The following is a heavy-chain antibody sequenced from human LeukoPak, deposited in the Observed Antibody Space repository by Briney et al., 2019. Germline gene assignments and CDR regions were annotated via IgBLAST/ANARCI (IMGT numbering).Heavy chain of an antibody. Sequence: GGSLRLSCAASGFSFSSYAMAWVRQAPGKGLEWVSTISGSGGTTHYADSVKGRFTISRDNSKDTLYLQMNSLRAEDTAVYYCAKDPYFYDSSGYGYGMDVWGQGTTVTVSS. V-gene: IGHV3-23*01. CDR3: AKDPYFYDSSGYGYGMDV. J-gene: IGHJ6*02. D-gene: IGHD3-22*01. CDR1: GFSFSSYA. CDR2: ISGSGGTT.